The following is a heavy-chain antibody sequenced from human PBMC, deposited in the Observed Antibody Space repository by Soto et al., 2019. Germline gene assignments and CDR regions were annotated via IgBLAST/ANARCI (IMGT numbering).Heavy chain of an antibody. CDR3: ARGEPDDYVWGSYRYPPDY. J-gene: IGHJ4*02. CDR2: ISYDGSNK. D-gene: IGHD3-16*02. CDR1: GFTFSSYA. Sequence: QVQLVESGGGVVQPGRSLRLSCAASGFTFSSYAMHWVRQAPGKGLEWVAVISYDGSNKYYADSVKGRFTISRDNSKNTLYLEMNNLRAEDTAVYYCARGEPDDYVWGSYRYPPDYWGQGTLVTVSS. V-gene: IGHV3-30-3*01.